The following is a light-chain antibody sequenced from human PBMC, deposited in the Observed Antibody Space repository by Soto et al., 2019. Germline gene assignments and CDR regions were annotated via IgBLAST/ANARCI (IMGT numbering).Light chain of an antibody. J-gene: IGLJ1*01. CDR2: DVS. V-gene: IGLV2-14*01. CDR1: SSDVGCYNY. Sequence: QSALTQPASVSGSPGQSITISCTGTSSDVGCYNYVSWYQQHPGKAPKLMIYDVSNRPSGVSNRFSGSKSGNTASLTISGLHAEDEADYYCSSYTSSSTPIVFGTGTKVTVL. CDR3: SSYTSSSTPIV.